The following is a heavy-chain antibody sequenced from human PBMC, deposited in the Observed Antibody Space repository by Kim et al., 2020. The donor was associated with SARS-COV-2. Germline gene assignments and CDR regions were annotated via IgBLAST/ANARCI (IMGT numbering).Heavy chain of an antibody. CDR1: GFTFSGST. D-gene: IGHD6-19*01. CDR3: TRVNPIAGGWYDAFD. Sequence: GGSLRLSCAASGFTFSGSTMHWVRQASGKGLEWVGRIRSKANSYATAYAASGKNRFTISSADSKNTTYLQMNSLKTEDTAVYYCTRVNPIAGGWYDAFD. V-gene: IGHV3-73*01. J-gene: IGHJ3*02. CDR2: IRSKANSYAT.